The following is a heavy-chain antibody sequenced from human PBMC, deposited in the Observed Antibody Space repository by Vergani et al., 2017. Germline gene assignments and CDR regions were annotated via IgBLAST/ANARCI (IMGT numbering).Heavy chain of an antibody. J-gene: IGHJ6*03. CDR2: ISRGSNYI. Sequence: EVQLVASGGGLVKPGGSLRLSCAASGLTFSSYSMNWVRQAPGKGLEWVSSISRGSNYIYYADSVKGRFTISRDNAKNSLYLQMNSLRAEDTAVYYCASRGASIAARPDYYYYMDVWGKGTTVTVSS. V-gene: IGHV3-21*01. CDR1: GLTFSSYS. CDR3: ASRGASIAARPDYYYYMDV. D-gene: IGHD6-6*01.